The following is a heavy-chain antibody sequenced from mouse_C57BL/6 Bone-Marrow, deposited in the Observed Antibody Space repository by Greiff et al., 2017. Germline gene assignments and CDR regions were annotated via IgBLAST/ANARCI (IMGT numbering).Heavy chain of an antibody. D-gene: IGHD1-1*01. CDR1: GYSFTGYF. CDR2: INPYNGDT. V-gene: IGHV1-20*01. J-gene: IGHJ2*01. Sequence: VQLQQSGPELVKPGDSVKISCKASGYSFTGYFMNWVMQSHGKSLEWIGRINPYNGDTFYNQKFKGEATLTVDKSSSTAHMELRSLTSEDSAVYYCARSRSYYYGSSLFDYWGQGTTLTVSS. CDR3: ARSRSYYYGSSLFDY.